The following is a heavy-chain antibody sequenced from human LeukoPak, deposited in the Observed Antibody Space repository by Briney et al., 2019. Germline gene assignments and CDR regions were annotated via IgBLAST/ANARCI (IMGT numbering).Heavy chain of an antibody. CDR1: GFTFSGSA. V-gene: IGHV3-73*01. J-gene: IGHJ4*02. CDR2: IRSKANSYAT. Sequence: GGSLRLSCATSGFTFSGSAIHWVRRASGKGLEWVGRIRSKANSYATTDVASAKGRFTISRDDSKNTAYLEMSSLKTEDTAVYYCTRPSYDSSVSGVVYWGQGTLVTVSS. CDR3: TRPSYDSSVSGVVY. D-gene: IGHD3-22*01.